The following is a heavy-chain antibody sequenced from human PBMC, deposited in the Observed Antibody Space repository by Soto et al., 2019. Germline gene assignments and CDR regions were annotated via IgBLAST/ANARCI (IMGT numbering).Heavy chain of an antibody. CDR3: ARREVVPPARDYYYYMDV. D-gene: IGHD2-2*01. V-gene: IGHV3-21*01. CDR1: GFTFSSYS. CDR2: ISSSSSYI. J-gene: IGHJ6*03. Sequence: GGSLRLSCAASGFTFSSYSMNWVRQAPGKGLEWVSSISSSSSYIYYADSVKGRFTISRDNAKNSLYLQMNSLRAEDTAVYYCARREVVPPARDYYYYMDVWGKGTTVTVS.